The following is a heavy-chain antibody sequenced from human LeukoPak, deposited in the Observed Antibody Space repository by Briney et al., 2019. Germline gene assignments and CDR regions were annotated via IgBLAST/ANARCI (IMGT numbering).Heavy chain of an antibody. Sequence: ASVKVSCKASGYSFTNYAMNWVRQAPGQGLEWMGWIHPSTGNPTYAQGFTGRFVFSLDTSVSTAYLQISSLKAEDTAVYYCAGGSTLDYWGQGTLVTVSS. CDR3: AGGSTLDY. D-gene: IGHD3-16*01. CDR2: IHPSTGNP. J-gene: IGHJ4*02. V-gene: IGHV7-4-1*02. CDR1: GYSFTNYA.